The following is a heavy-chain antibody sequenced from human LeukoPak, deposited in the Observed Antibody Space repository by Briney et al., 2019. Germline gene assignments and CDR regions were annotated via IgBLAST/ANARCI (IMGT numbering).Heavy chain of an antibody. J-gene: IGHJ4*02. Sequence: ASVKVSCKASGYTFTSCDINWVRQASGQGLEWMGWVNPNSGNTGYAQKFQGRVTMTRNTSISTACMELSSLRSEDTAVYYCARGAPQEYCSGGSCPYFDYWGQGTLVPVSS. CDR1: GYTFTSCD. CDR3: ARGAPQEYCSGGSCPYFDY. V-gene: IGHV1-8*01. CDR2: VNPNSGNT. D-gene: IGHD2-15*01.